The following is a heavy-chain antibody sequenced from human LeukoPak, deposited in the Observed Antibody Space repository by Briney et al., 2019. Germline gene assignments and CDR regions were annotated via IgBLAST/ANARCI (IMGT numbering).Heavy chain of an antibody. CDR2: IYYSGST. V-gene: IGHV4-59*01. CDR3: ARSRGYSGYAYDAFDL. D-gene: IGHD5-12*01. Sequence: SETLSLTCTVSGGSISSNYWSWIRQPPGKGLEWIGYIYYSGSTNYNPSLKSRVTISVDTSKNQFSLKLSSVTAADTAVYYCARSRGYSGYAYDAFDLWGQGTMVTVSS. CDR1: GGSISSNY. J-gene: IGHJ3*01.